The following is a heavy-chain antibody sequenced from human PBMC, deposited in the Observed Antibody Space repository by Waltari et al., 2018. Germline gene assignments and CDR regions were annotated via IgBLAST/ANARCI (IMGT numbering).Heavy chain of an antibody. CDR3: ARGGVPDYYGSGSPYRNWFDP. D-gene: IGHD3-10*01. V-gene: IGHV4-34*02. CDR1: GGSFSGYH. J-gene: IGHJ5*02. Sequence: QVQLKQWGAGMLKPSETLSLTCDFSGGSFSGYHWTWIRQSPGKGLGWIGEINNGGVTNYSPSLKSRVTISVDTSKNQFSLFVRSVTAADTAVYYCARGGVPDYYGSGSPYRNWFDPWGQGTLVTVSS. CDR2: INNGGVT.